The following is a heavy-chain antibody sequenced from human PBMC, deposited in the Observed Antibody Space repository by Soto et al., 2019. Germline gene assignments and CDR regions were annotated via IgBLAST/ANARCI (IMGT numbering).Heavy chain of an antibody. Sequence: GGSLRLSCAASWFTVSSNYMSWVRQAPGKGLEWVSVIYSGGSTYYADSVKGRFTISRDNSKNTLYLQMNSLRAEDTAVYYCARGEMATITLDYWGQGTLVTSPQ. CDR3: ARGEMATITLDY. D-gene: IGHD5-12*01. CDR2: IYSGGST. V-gene: IGHV3-53*01. CDR1: WFTVSSNY. J-gene: IGHJ4*02.